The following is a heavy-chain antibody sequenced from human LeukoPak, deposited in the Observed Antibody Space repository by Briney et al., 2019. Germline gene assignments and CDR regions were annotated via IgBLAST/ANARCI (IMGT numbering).Heavy chain of an antibody. V-gene: IGHV3-74*01. CDR2: INSDGSTT. D-gene: IGHD5-18*01. CDR3: ARGASGYSYG. J-gene: IGHJ4*02. Sequence: EGSLRLSCAASGFTFSNYWMHWVRQAPGKGLVWVSRINSDGSTTSYADSVKGRFTTSRDNAKNTLYLQMNSLRAEDTAVYYCARGASGYSYGWGQGTLVTVSS. CDR1: GFTFSNYW.